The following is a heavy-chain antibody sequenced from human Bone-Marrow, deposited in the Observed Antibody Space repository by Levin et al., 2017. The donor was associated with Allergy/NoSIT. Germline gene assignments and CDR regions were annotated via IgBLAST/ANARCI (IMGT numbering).Heavy chain of an antibody. CDR1: GFPLSNSW. V-gene: IGHV3-7*01. D-gene: IGHD6-19*01. CDR2: IDQNGSEK. CDR3: ARVDRGSTGWYIHYFNGMDV. J-gene: IGHJ6*04. Sequence: GGSLRLSCAASGFPLSNSWMNWVRQAPGKGLEWVANIDQNGSEKNYVDSVKGRFTISRDKARNSVFLHMISLRVEDTAVYYCARVDRGSTGWYIHYFNGMDVWGEGTTVTVSS.